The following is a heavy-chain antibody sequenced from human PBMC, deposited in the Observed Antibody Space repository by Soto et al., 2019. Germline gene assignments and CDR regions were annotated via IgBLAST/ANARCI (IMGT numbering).Heavy chain of an antibody. D-gene: IGHD3-22*01. CDR1: GFTVSSNY. CDR3: ARYKIYYYDSSGYHNGDAFDI. Sequence: PGGSLRLSCAASGFTVSSNYMSWVRQAPGKGLEWVSVIYSGGSTYYADSVKGRFTISRDNSKNTLYLQMNSLRAEDTAVYYCARYKIYYYDSSGYHNGDAFDIWGQGTMVTVSS. CDR2: IYSGGST. V-gene: IGHV3-53*01. J-gene: IGHJ3*02.